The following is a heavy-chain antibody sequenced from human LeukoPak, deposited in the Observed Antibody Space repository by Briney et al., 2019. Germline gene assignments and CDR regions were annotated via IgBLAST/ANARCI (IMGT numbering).Heavy chain of an antibody. J-gene: IGHJ4*02. CDR2: VNPNTGGT. V-gene: IGHV1-2*02. D-gene: IGHD5-12*01. Sequence: ASVKDSCKASGYTFTGYYVHWVRQAPGQGLEWLGWVNPNTGGTNYAQKFQGRVTMTRDTAISTAYMELSRLRSDDTAIYYCTRDKDSGYDRFPYWGQGTLVTVSS. CDR3: TRDKDSGYDRFPY. CDR1: GYTFTGYY.